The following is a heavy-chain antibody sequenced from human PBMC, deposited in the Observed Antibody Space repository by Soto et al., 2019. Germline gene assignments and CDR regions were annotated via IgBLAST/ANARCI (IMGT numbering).Heavy chain of an antibody. D-gene: IGHD2-21*02. J-gene: IGHJ5*02. V-gene: IGHV4-39*01. CDR1: GGSISSSSYY. Sequence: SETLSLTCTVSGGSISSSSYYWGWIRQPPGKGLEWIGSIYYSGSTYYNPSLKSRVTISVDTSKNQFSLKLSSVTAADTAVYYCARRTSYCGGDCYLNWFDPWGQGIQVT. CDR2: IYYSGST. CDR3: ARRTSYCGGDCYLNWFDP.